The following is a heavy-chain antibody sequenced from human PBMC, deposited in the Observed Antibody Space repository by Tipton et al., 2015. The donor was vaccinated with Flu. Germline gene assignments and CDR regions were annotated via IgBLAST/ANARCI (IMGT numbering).Heavy chain of an antibody. J-gene: IGHJ4*02. Sequence: QVQLVQSGAEVKKPGASVKVSCKASGYTFTGYGISWVRQAPGQGLEWMGWISAYNGNTNYAQKLQGRVTMTTDTSTSTAYMELRSLRSDDSAVYYCARDTSVVVVPTAIIIDYWGQGTLVTVSS. D-gene: IGHD2-2*02. CDR2: ISAYNGNT. V-gene: IGHV1-18*01. CDR1: GYTFTGYG. CDR3: ARDTSVVVVPTAIIIDY.